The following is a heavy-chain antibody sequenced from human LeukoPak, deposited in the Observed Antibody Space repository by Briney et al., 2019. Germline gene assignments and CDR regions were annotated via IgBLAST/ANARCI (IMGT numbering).Heavy chain of an antibody. J-gene: IGHJ6*03. CDR1: GFTFSDYY. CDR2: INSNCSTI. CDR3: ARDPHYYDSSGYSILIDV. Sequence: GTLRLSCAASGFTFSDYYMSWSRQAPEKGLEWVSYINSNCSTIYYADSVKGRFTISRDNAKNSLYLQMNSLIAEDTAVYYCARDPHYYDSSGYSILIDVWGKGTTVTVSS. D-gene: IGHD3-22*01. V-gene: IGHV3-11*01.